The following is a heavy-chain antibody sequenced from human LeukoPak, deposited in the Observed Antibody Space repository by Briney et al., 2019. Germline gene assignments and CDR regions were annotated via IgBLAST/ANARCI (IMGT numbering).Heavy chain of an antibody. CDR3: ARGLVLLWFGELCFWLDP. CDR2: INHSGST. CDR1: GGSFSGYY. V-gene: IGHV4-34*01. D-gene: IGHD3-10*01. Sequence: SETLSLTCAVYGGSFSGYYWSWIRQPPGKGLEWIGEINHSGSTNYNPSLKSRVTISVDTSKNQFSLKLSSVTAADTAVYYCARGLVLLWFGELCFWLDPWGQGTLVTVSS. J-gene: IGHJ5*02.